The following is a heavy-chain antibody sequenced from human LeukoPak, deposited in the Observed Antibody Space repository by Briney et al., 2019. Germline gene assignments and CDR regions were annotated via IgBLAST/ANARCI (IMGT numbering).Heavy chain of an antibody. CDR1: GFIFYDYA. Sequence: GGSLRLSCAASGFIFYDYAMHWVRHAPGRGLEWVSGISWNSGNIGYVDSVKGRFTVSRDNAKNSLYLQMNSLRAEDMALYYCAKGGASDFYDSSGLPDYWGQGTLVTVSS. CDR2: ISWNSGNI. CDR3: AKGGASDFYDSSGLPDY. D-gene: IGHD3-22*01. J-gene: IGHJ4*02. V-gene: IGHV3-9*03.